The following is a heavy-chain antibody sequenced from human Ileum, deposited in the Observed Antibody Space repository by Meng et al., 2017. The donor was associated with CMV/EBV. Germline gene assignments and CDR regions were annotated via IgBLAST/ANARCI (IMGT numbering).Heavy chain of an antibody. CDR1: GFTVNNAW. V-gene: IGHV3-15*05. CDR3: TTNLLRNSYYLY. D-gene: IGHD3-10*01. CDR2: VQSDVNGGTR. Sequence: ASGFTVNNAWMTWVRQAPGKGLEWVGLVQSDVNGGTREYGAPVKGRFTVSRDTSKNTLYLQMNSLQIEDTAVYFCTTNLLRNSYYLYWGRGTLVTVSS. J-gene: IGHJ1*01.